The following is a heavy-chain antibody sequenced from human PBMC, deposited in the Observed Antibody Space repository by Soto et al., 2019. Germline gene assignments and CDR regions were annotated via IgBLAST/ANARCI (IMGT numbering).Heavy chain of an antibody. CDR1: GGSFSGYY. V-gene: IGHV4-34*01. CDR3: AVSSGYYFGDVDAFDI. CDR2: INHSGST. Sequence: SETLSLTCAVYGGSFSGYYWSWIRQPPGKGLEWIGEINHSGSTNYNPSLKSRVTISVDTSKNHFSLKLSSVTAADTAVYYCAVSSGYYFGDVDAFDIWGQGTMVTVSS. J-gene: IGHJ3*02. D-gene: IGHD3-22*01.